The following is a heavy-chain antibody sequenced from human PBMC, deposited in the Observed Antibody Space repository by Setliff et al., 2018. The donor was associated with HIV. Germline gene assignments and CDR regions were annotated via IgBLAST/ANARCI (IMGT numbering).Heavy chain of an antibody. Sequence: ASVKVSCKASGYTFTSYYMNWVRQAPGQGLEWMGIINPSGGSSTYAQKFQGRVAMTRDTSASTVYMELSSLRSEDTAVYYCARDRVRITIFGANDASDIWGQGTMVTVSS. CDR2: INPSGGSS. D-gene: IGHD3-3*01. CDR3: ARDRVRITIFGANDASDI. V-gene: IGHV1-46*01. J-gene: IGHJ3*02. CDR1: GYTFTSYY.